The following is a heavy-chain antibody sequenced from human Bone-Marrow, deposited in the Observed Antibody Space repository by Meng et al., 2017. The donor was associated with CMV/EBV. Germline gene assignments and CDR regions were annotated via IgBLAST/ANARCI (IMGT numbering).Heavy chain of an antibody. CDR3: ARRVVGFSAFDI. J-gene: IGHJ3*02. D-gene: IGHD1-26*01. V-gene: IGHV4-39*01. CDR1: GGSISSSSYY. CDR2: IYYSGST. Sequence: SETLSLTCTVSGGSISSSSYYWGWIRQPPGKGLEWIGSIYYSGSTYYNPSLKSRVTISVDTSKNQFSLKLSSVTAADTAVYYCARRVVGFSAFDIWGQGTMVTFSS.